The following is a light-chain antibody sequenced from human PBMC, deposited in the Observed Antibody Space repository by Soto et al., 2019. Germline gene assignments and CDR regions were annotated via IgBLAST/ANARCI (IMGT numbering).Light chain of an antibody. CDR2: GAS. CDR3: QQYNNWLMLS. V-gene: IGKV3-15*01. Sequence: TLSCRASQSVSSNLAWYQQKPGQTPRLLIYGASTRATGIPARFSGSGSGTEFTLTNSSLQSEDFAIYYCQQYNNWLMLSFGGGTKVDIK. J-gene: IGKJ4*01. CDR1: QSVSSN.